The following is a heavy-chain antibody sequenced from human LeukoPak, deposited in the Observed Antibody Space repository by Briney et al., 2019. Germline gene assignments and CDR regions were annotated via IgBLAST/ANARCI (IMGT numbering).Heavy chain of an antibody. CDR3: ARGDYYDSSGYYYFDY. CDR1: GYTFTGYY. V-gene: IGHV1-2*02. CDR2: INPNSGGT. D-gene: IGHD3-22*01. Sequence: ASVKVSCKASGYTFTGYYMHWVRQAPGQGLGWMGWINPNSGGTNYAQKFQGRVTMTRDTSISTAYMELSRLRSDDTAVYYCARGDYYDSSGYYYFDYWGQGTLVTVSS. J-gene: IGHJ4*02.